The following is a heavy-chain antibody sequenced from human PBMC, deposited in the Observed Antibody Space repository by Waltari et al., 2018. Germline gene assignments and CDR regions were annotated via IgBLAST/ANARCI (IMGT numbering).Heavy chain of an antibody. D-gene: IGHD3-22*01. Sequence: EVQLVQSGAEVKKPGESLKISCQGSGYSFTSYWIGWVRQMPGKGLEWMGIIYPGDSDTRYSPSFQGQVTISADKSISTAYLQWSSLKASDTAMYYCARHERGYYYDSSGYYDAFDIWGQGTMVTVSS. CDR1: GYSFTSYW. V-gene: IGHV5-51*01. CDR2: IYPGDSDT. J-gene: IGHJ3*02. CDR3: ARHERGYYYDSSGYYDAFDI.